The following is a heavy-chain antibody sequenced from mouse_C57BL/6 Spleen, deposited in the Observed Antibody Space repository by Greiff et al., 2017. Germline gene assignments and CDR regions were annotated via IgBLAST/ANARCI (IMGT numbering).Heavy chain of an antibody. CDR3: ARSDSNYRPMDY. V-gene: IGHV1-69*01. D-gene: IGHD2-5*01. CDR1: GYTFTSYW. J-gene: IGHJ4*01. CDR2: IDPSDSYT. Sequence: QLQQPGAELVMPGASVKLSCKASGYTFTSYWMHWVKQRPGQGLEWIGEIDPSDSYTNYNQKFKGKSTLTVDKSSSTAYMQLSSLTSEDSAVYYCARSDSNYRPMDYWGQGTSVTVSS.